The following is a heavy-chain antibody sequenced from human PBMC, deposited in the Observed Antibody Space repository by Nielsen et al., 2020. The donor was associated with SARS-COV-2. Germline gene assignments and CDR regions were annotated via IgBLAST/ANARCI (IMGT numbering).Heavy chain of an antibody. CDR1: GFTFSDYA. CDR2: ISTNGGGT. J-gene: IGHJ6*02. Sequence: GGSLRLSCVASGFTFSDYAMSWVRQAPGKGLEWVSSISTNGGGTYYAGSVKGRLTISRDNSKNTLYLQMNSLRAEDTAVYYCARGGGGMDVWGQGTTVTVSS. D-gene: IGHD3-16*01. V-gene: IGHV3-23*01. CDR3: ARGGGGMDV.